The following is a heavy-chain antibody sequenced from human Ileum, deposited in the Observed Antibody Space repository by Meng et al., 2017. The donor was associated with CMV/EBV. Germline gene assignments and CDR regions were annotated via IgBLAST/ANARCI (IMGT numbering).Heavy chain of an antibody. CDR1: GFTCTSSA. J-gene: IGHJ3*02. V-gene: IGHV1-58*01. Sequence: SVKVFCKASGFTCTSSAVQWVRQARGQRLEWLGWIVVGSGNTNYAQKFQERVTITRDMSTSTAYMGLSSLKSEDTAVYYCATFITDIVVVPAAIGFDIWGQGTMVTVSS. D-gene: IGHD2-2*02. CDR3: ATFITDIVVVPAAIGFDI. CDR2: IVVGSGNT.